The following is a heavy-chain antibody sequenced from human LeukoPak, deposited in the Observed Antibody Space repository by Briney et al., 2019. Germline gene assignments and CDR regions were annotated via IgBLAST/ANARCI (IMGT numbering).Heavy chain of an antibody. CDR3: ARDYFGWFDP. CDR1: GVTFSSYS. Sequence: GGSLRLSCAASGVTFSSYSMNWVCQAPGRGLEWVSYISGSSSSGYYTDSVKGRFTISRDNAKDSLYLQMNSLSAEDTAVYYCARDYFGWFDPWGQGTLVTVSS. D-gene: IGHD3-10*01. J-gene: IGHJ5*02. CDR2: ISGSSSSG. V-gene: IGHV3-48*01.